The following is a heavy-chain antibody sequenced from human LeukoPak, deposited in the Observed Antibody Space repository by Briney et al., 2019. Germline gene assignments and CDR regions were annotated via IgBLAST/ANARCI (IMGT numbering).Heavy chain of an antibody. CDR2: IYHSGST. CDR3: ARGASSGWYPYYFDY. V-gene: IGHV4-38-2*02. J-gene: IGHJ4*02. CDR1: GYSISSGYY. Sequence: PSETLSLTCTVSGYSISSGYYWGWIRQPPGKGLEWIGGIYHSGSTSHNPSLNSRVTISLDTSKNQFSLILSSVTAADTAIYYCARGASSGWYPYYFDYWGQGSLVTVSS. D-gene: IGHD6-19*01.